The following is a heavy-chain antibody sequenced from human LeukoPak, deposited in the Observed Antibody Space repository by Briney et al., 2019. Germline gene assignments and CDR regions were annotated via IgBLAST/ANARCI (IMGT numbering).Heavy chain of an antibody. CDR1: GFTVSSNC. Sequence: GGSLRLSCAASGFTVSSNCMTWVRQAPGKGLEWVSAISGSGGSTYYADSVKGRFTISRDNSRNTLYLQMNSLRAEDTAVYCCAKARLAVADYYYGMDVWGQGTTVTVSS. V-gene: IGHV3-23*01. CDR3: AKARLAVADYYYGMDV. CDR2: ISGSGGST. D-gene: IGHD6-19*01. J-gene: IGHJ6*02.